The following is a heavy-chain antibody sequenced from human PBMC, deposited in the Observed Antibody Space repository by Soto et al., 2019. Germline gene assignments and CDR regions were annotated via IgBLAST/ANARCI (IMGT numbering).Heavy chain of an antibody. CDR1: GGSISSSNW. CDR2: IYHSGST. D-gene: IGHD3-16*02. J-gene: IGHJ4*02. CDR3: ARLYDYVWGSYRYFDY. V-gene: IGHV4-4*02. Sequence: SETLSLTCAASGGSISSSNWWSCVRQPPGKGLEWIGEIYHSGSTNYNPSLKSRVTISVDKSKNQFSLKLSSVTAADTAVYYCARLYDYVWGSYRYFDYWGQGTLVTVSS.